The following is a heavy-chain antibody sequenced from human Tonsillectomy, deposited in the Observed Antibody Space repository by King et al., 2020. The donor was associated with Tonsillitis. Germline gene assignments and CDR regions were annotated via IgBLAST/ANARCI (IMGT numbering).Heavy chain of an antibody. Sequence: LQLQESGPGLVKPSETLYLTCTVSGGSISISSYYWGWIRQPPGKGLEWIGSIYYSGSTYYNPSLKSRVTISVDTSKNQFSLKQSSVTAADTAVYYCARHRKYQLPDYYWGQGTLVTVSS. CDR2: IYYSGST. J-gene: IGHJ4*02. D-gene: IGHD2-2*01. V-gene: IGHV4-39*01. CDR1: GGSISISSYY. CDR3: ARHRKYQLPDYY.